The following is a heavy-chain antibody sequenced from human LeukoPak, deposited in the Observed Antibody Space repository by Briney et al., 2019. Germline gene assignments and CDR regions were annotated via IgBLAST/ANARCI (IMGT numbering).Heavy chain of an antibody. Sequence: GGSLRLPCAASGFVFSNFEMNWVRQAPGKGLEWLGSTEYDADSVKGRFTISRDNSKNTLYLQMDSLTPDDTAVYYCARLKRPNYFDYWGQGTLVIVSS. CDR3: ARLKRPNYFDY. D-gene: IGHD6-25*01. CDR1: GFVFSNFE. V-gene: IGHV3-30*04. CDR2: STE. J-gene: IGHJ4*02.